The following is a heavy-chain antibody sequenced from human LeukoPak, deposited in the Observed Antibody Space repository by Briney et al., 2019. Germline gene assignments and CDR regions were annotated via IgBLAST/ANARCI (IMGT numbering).Heavy chain of an antibody. V-gene: IGHV3-21*04. CDR3: AKGGYSYGMNDY. J-gene: IGHJ4*02. CDR2: ISSSSYI. CDR1: GFTFSSYS. Sequence: GGSLRLSCAASGFTFSSYSMNWVRQAPGKGLEWVSSISSSSYIYYADSVKGRFTISRDNAKNTLYLQMNSLRAEDTAVYYCAKGGYSYGMNDYWGQGTLVTVSS. D-gene: IGHD5-18*01.